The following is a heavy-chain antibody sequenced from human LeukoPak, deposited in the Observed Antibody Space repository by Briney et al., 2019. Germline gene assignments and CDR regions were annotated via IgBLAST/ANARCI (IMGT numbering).Heavy chain of an antibody. D-gene: IGHD5-18*01. CDR2: INPNSGGT. CDR1: GGTFSSYA. V-gene: IGHV1-2*02. J-gene: IGHJ4*02. CDR3: ARFEEGYSYGSY. Sequence: GASVKVSCKASGGTFSSYAISWVRQAPGQGLEWMGWINPNSGGTNYAQKFQGRVTMTRDTSISTAYMELSRLRSDDTAVYYCARFEEGYSYGSYWGQGTLVTVSS.